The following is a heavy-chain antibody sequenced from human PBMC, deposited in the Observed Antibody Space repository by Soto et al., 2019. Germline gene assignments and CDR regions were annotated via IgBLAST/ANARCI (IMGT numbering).Heavy chain of an antibody. J-gene: IGHJ5*02. D-gene: IGHD1-1*01. V-gene: IGHV3-23*01. CDR2: FSGGGGGT. Sequence: EVQLLESGGGVVQPGGSLRLSCAVSGFIISDYGVTWVRQAPGKGLEWVSGFSGGGGGTFYADSVKGRFTISRDDPKNTAYLQMNCLGAEDTAVYYCVRWNGFGDRWGQGTLVTVSS. CDR1: GFIISDYG. CDR3: VRWNGFGDR.